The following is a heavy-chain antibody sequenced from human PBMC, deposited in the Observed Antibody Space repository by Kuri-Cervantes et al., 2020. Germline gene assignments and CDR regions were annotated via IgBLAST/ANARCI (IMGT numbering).Heavy chain of an antibody. J-gene: IGHJ4*02. CDR2: INHSGST. D-gene: IGHD4-17*01. V-gene: IGHV4-34*13. CDR3: ARVFDDYGDYVTIDY. Sequence: SWVRQAPGKGLEWIGEINHSGSTNYNPSLKSRVTISVDTSKNQFSLKLSSVTAADTAVYYCARVFDDYGDYVTIDYWGQGTLVTVSS.